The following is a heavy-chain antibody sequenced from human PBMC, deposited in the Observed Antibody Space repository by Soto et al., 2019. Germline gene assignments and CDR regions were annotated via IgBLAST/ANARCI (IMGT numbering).Heavy chain of an antibody. CDR1: GYLISSGYY. CDR2: IDYSGRT. D-gene: IGHD3-22*01. V-gene: IGHV4-38-2*02. J-gene: IGHJ4*02. Sequence: ASETLSLTCSVSGYLISSGYYWGWIRQTPGKGLEWLGSIDYSGRTYYNPSLKSRVSTSVDLSKNQFSLNLRSVTAADTAVYFCARDLSSGYDSYYFGYWGQGTLVTVS. CDR3: ARDLSSGYDSYYFGY.